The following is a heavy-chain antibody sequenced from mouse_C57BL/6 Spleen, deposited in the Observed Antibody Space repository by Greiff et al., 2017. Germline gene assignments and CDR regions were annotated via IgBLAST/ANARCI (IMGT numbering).Heavy chain of an antibody. Sequence: VQLQQPGAELVMPGASVKLSCKASGYTFTSYWMHWVKQRPGQGLEWIGEIDPSDSYTNYNQKFKGKSTLTVDNSSSTAYMQLSSLTSEDSAVYYCARCYSNSGGYFDVWGTGTTVTVSS. V-gene: IGHV1-69*01. CDR3: ARCYSNSGGYFDV. CDR2: IDPSDSYT. D-gene: IGHD2-5*01. CDR1: GYTFTSYW. J-gene: IGHJ1*03.